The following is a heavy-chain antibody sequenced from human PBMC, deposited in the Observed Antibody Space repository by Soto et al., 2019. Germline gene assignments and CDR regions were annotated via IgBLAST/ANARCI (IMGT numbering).Heavy chain of an antibody. CDR3: ASITIFGVVIPGYYYYGMDV. D-gene: IGHD3-3*01. Sequence: GASVKVSCKASGGTFSSYAISWVRQAPGQGLEWMGGIIPIFGTANYAQKFQGRVTITADESTSTAYMELSSLRSEDTAVYYCASITIFGVVIPGYYYYGMDVWGQGTTVTVSS. CDR1: GGTFSSYA. CDR2: IIPIFGTA. V-gene: IGHV1-69*13. J-gene: IGHJ6*02.